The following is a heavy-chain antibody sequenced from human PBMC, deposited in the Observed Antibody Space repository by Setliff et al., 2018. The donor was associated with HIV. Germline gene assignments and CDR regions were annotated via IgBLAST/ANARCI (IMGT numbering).Heavy chain of an antibody. CDR3: ARGARSYFDL. CDR2: IYYSGST. Sequence: PSETLSLTCTVSGGSISSHYWSWIRQPPGKGLEWIGYIYYSGSTNYNPSLKSRVTILVDTSKNQFSLKLTSVTPADTAVYYCARGARSYFDLWGRGTLVTVS. V-gene: IGHV4-59*11. CDR1: GGSISSHY. J-gene: IGHJ2*01.